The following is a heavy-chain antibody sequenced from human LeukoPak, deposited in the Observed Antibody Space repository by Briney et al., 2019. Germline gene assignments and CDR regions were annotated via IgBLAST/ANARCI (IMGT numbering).Heavy chain of an antibody. CDR2: ISGSGGST. D-gene: IGHD6-13*01. CDR1: GFTFSSYA. J-gene: IGHJ4*02. Sequence: GGSLRLSCAASGFTFSSYAMSWVRQAPGKGLEWVSAISGSGGSTYYADSVKGRLTISRDNSKNTLYLQMNSLRAEDTAVYYCAKDQGGGIAAAGTGFDYWGQGTLVTVSS. V-gene: IGHV3-23*01. CDR3: AKDQGGGIAAAGTGFDY.